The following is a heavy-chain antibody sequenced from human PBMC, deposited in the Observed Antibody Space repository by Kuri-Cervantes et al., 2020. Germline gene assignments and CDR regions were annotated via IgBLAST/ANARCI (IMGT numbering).Heavy chain of an antibody. J-gene: IGHJ6*02. V-gene: IGHV3-30*03. D-gene: IGHD2/OR15-2a*01. Sequence: GESLKISCAASGFTFSSYGMHWVRQAPGKGLEWVAVISYDGSNKYYADSVKGRFTISRDNSKNTLYLQMNSLRAEDTAVYYCARDQKVRSRSFFVLRYGMDVWGQGTTGTVSS. CDR2: ISYDGSNK. CDR3: ARDQKVRSRSFFVLRYGMDV. CDR1: GFTFSSYG.